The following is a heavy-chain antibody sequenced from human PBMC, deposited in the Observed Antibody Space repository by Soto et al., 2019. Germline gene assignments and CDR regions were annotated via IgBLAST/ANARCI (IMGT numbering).Heavy chain of an antibody. CDR1: GFTFSSSS. CDR2: IDTLSSTM. Sequence: EVQLVESGGGLVQPGGSLRLSCAASGFTFSSSSMNWVRQAPGKGLEWVSFIDTLSSTMYYADSVRGRFTISRDNATNSLYPKRNSLRAEDTAIYYCTGGGVSSGPGYWGQGTLVTVSS. CDR3: TGGGVSSGPGY. V-gene: IGHV3-48*01. J-gene: IGHJ4*02. D-gene: IGHD3-22*01.